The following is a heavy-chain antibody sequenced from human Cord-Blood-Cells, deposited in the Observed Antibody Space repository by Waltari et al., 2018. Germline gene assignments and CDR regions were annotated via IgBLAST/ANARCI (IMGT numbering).Heavy chain of an antibody. CDR1: GGTFSSYA. V-gene: IGHV1-69*01. CDR2: VIPICGKA. D-gene: IGHD4-4*01. CDR3: ARSLVTTRMGDMGY. Sequence: QVQLVQSGAEVKKPRSSVKVSCKAYGGTFSSYAIGWVRHAPGQGVEWMGGVIPICGKANYAQNFQGRVTITADESTSTAYMELSSLGSEDTAVYYCARSLVTTRMGDMGYWGQGTLVTVSS. J-gene: IGHJ4*02.